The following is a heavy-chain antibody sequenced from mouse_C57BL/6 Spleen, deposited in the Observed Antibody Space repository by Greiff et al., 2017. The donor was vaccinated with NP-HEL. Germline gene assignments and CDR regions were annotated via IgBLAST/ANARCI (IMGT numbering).Heavy chain of an antibody. D-gene: IGHD3-3*01. Sequence: EVHLVESGGGLVKPGGSLKLSCAASGFTFSSYAMSWVRQTPEKRLEWVATISDGGSYTYYPDNVKGRFTISRDNAKNNLYLQMSHLKSEDTAMYYCARDQGPFDYWGQGTTLTVSS. CDR1: GFTFSSYA. V-gene: IGHV5-4*01. CDR2: ISDGGSYT. CDR3: ARDQGPFDY. J-gene: IGHJ2*01.